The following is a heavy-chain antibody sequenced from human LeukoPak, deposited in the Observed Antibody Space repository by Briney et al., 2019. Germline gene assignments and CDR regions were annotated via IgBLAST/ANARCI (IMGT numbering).Heavy chain of an antibody. Sequence: ASVKVSFKASGYTFTSYGISWVRQAPGQGLEWMGWINPNSGGTNYAQKFQGRVTMTRDTSISTAYMELSRLRSDDTAVYYCARGRDSGYEGRWGWFDPWGQGTLVTVSS. CDR1: GYTFTSYG. J-gene: IGHJ5*02. CDR3: ARGRDSGYEGRWGWFDP. V-gene: IGHV1-2*02. D-gene: IGHD5-12*01. CDR2: INPNSGGT.